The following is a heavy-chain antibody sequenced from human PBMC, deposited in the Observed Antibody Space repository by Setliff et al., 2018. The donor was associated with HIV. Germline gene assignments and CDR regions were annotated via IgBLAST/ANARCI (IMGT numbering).Heavy chain of an antibody. CDR3: ARGHCSGTNCYGVNWNYHGMDV. J-gene: IGHJ6*02. V-gene: IGHV4-34*01. D-gene: IGHD2-2*01. CDR2: IYHSEYT. Sequence: PSETLSLTCAVHGGPFSDHYWNWIRQPPGKGLEWIGEIYHSEYTNYNASLKSRVSMSVDKSKNQFSLKLTSVTAADTAVYYCARGHCSGTNCYGVNWNYHGMDVWGQGTTVTVSS. CDR1: GGPFSDHY.